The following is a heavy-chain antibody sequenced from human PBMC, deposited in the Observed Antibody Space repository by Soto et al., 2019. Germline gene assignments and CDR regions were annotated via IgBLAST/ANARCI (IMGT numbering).Heavy chain of an antibody. Sequence: VQVSCQRSVCTFRSYAVRLVRQAPGQGLEWMGGIIPIFGTANYAQKFQGRVTITSDESTSTAYMELRSLRSEDTAVYYCARSPQFDSWGQGTLVTVSS. CDR2: IIPIFGTA. J-gene: IGHJ5*01. CDR3: ARSPQFDS. V-gene: IGHV1-69*13. CDR1: VCTFRSYA.